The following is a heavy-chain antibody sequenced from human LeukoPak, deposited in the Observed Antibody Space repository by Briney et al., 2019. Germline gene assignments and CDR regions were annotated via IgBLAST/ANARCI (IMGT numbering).Heavy chain of an antibody. CDR1: GGSISSSSYY. D-gene: IGHD5-18*01. V-gene: IGHV4-39*07. Sequence: PSETLSLTCTVSGGSISSSSYYWGWIRQPPGKGLEWIGSIYYSGSTYYNPSLKSRVTISVDTSKNQFSLKLSSVTAADTAVYYCARDRQWIQLWTTYYFDYWGQGTLVTVSS. J-gene: IGHJ4*02. CDR2: IYYSGST. CDR3: ARDRQWIQLWTTYYFDY.